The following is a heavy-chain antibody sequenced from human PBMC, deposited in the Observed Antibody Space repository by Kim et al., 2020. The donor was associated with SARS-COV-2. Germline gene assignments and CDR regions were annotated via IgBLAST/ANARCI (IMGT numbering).Heavy chain of an antibody. D-gene: IGHD2-15*01. CDR1: GGSFSGYY. V-gene: IGHV4-34*01. J-gene: IGHJ6*03. Sequence: SETLSLTCAVYGGSFSGYYWSWIRQPPGKGLAWIGEINHSGSTNYNPSLKSRVTISVDTSKNQFSLKLSSVTAADTAVYYCARGGPWYGIYYMDVWGKGTTVTVSS. CDR3: ARGGPWYGIYYMDV. CDR2: INHSGST.